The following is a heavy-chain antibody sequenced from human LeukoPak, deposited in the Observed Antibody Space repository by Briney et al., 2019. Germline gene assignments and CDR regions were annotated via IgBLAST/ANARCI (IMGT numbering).Heavy chain of an antibody. CDR1: GYTFTSYY. D-gene: IGHD6-13*01. J-gene: IGHJ4*02. CDR2: INPSGGST. V-gene: IGHV1-46*01. CDR3: ARGDSSSWTPGQWLVNYDY. Sequence: ASVKVSCKASGYTFTSYYMRWVRQAPGQGLEWMGIINPSGGSTSYAQKFQGRVTMTRDTSTSTVYMELSSLRSEDTAVYYCARGDSSSWTPGQWLVNYDYWGQGTLVTVSS.